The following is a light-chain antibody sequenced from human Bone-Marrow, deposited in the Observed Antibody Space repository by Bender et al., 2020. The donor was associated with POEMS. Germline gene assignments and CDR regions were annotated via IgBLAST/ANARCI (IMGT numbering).Light chain of an antibody. Sequence: QSALTQPASVSGSPGQSITISCTGTSSDVGGYNYVSWYQQHPGKAPKLIIYEVNKRPSGISNRFSGTKSGNTASLTISGLQADDEADYYCCSYAGSHTWVFGGGTKLTVL. V-gene: IGLV2-23*02. CDR2: EVN. J-gene: IGLJ3*02. CDR1: SSDVGGYNY. CDR3: CSYAGSHTWV.